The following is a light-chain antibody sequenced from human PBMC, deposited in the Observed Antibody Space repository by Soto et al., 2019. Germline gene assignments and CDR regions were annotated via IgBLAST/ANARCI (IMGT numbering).Light chain of an antibody. CDR2: GAS. V-gene: IGKV3-20*01. Sequence: EIVLTQSPGTLSLSPGERATLSCRASQSVSSSYLAWYQQKPGQAPRLLIYGASSRATGIPDRFSGSGSGTDFTLTISRLEPEDFAVYYCQQYGSSSWGFGQGTKVE. J-gene: IGKJ1*01. CDR1: QSVSSSY. CDR3: QQYGSSSWG.